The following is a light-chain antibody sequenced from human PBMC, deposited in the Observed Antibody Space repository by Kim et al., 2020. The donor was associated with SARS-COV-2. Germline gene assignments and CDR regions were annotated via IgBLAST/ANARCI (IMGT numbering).Light chain of an antibody. CDR1: QGISRY. CDR2: AAS. CDR3: QQLNSHPLT. V-gene: IGKV1-9*01. J-gene: IGKJ4*01. Sequence: DIQLTQSPTFLSASVGDRVTITCRASQGISRYVAWYQQKPGKAPKLLINAASTLQSGVPSRFSGSGSGTEFTLTISSLQPEDFATYYCQQLNSHPLTFGGGTKVDIK.